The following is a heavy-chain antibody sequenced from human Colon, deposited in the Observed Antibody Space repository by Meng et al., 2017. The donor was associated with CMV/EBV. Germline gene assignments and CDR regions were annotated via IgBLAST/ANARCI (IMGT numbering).Heavy chain of an antibody. CDR3: ARAATPGTSWSGLDV. J-gene: IGHJ6*02. CDR1: GFTFSTYS. CDR2: ISYGSNT. D-gene: IGHD3-3*01. Sequence: GGSLRLSCAASGFTFSTYSMHWVRQAPGKGLEWVAVISYGSNTYYAESLRGQFTISRDNSKNTLWLQKSSVGLDDTAVYYCARAATPGTSWSGLDVWGQGTTVTVSS. V-gene: IGHV3-30*04.